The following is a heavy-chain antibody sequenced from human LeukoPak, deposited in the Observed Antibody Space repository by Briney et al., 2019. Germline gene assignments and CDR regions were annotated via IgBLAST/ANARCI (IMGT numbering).Heavy chain of an antibody. D-gene: IGHD4-23*01. J-gene: IGHJ3*02. CDR1: GGSISSGGYY. CDR2: IYYSGST. Sequence: SETLSLTCTVSGGSISSGGYYWSWIRQHPGKGLEWIGYIYYSGSTYYNPSLKSRVTISVDTSKNQFSPKLSSVTAADTAVYYCARATTVVTPVWGAFDIWGQGTMVTVSS. V-gene: IGHV4-31*03. CDR3: ARATTVVTPVWGAFDI.